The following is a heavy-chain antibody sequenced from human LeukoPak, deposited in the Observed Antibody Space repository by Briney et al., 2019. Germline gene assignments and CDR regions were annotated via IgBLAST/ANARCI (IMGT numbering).Heavy chain of an antibody. CDR1: GGSISSYY. CDR3: ARDLGNMIHDAFDI. D-gene: IGHD3-16*01. CDR2: IYYSGST. J-gene: IGHJ3*02. Sequence: SETLSLTCTVSGGSISSYYWSWIRQPPGKGLEWIGYIYYSGSTNYNPSLKSRVTISVDTSKNQFPLTLSSVTAADTAVYYCARDLGNMIHDAFDIWGQGTMVTVSS. V-gene: IGHV4-59*01.